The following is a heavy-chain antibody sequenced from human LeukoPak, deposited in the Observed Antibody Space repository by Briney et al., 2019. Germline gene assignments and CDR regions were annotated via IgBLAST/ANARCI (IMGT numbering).Heavy chain of an antibody. Sequence: PSETLSLTCTVSGGSISSFYWSWIRQPPGKGLEWIGNIYYGGSTNYNPSLKSRVTISVGTSKNHFSLNLSSVTAADTAVYYWARGITRMDVWGQGTTVTVSS. V-gene: IGHV4-59*08. J-gene: IGHJ6*02. CDR3: ARGITRMDV. CDR1: GGSISSFY. CDR2: IYYGGST.